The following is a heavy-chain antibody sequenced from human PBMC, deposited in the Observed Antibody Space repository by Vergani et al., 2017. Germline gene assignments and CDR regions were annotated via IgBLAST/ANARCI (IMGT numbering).Heavy chain of an antibody. CDR3: ARLAYKWNLYYYYYMDV. D-gene: IGHD1-20*01. V-gene: IGHV3-49*04. CDR1: GFTLGDYA. J-gene: IGHJ6*03. CDR2: IWSKPYGGTT. Sequence: EVHLVESGGGLVQPGRSLRLSCSGSGFTLGDYAMTWVRQAPGKGLEWVAFIWSKPYGGTTEYAASVKGRFTISRDDSKSIAYLQMSSLKAEDTAVYYCARLAYKWNLYYYYYMDVWGKGTTVTVSS.